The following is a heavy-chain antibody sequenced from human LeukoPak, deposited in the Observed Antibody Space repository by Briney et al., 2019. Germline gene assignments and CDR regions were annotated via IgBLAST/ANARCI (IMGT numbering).Heavy chain of an antibody. J-gene: IGHJ4*02. D-gene: IGHD1-26*01. V-gene: IGHV3-21*01. CDR3: ARGAPSIVGATPSLFDY. Sequence: PGGSLRLSCAASRFTFSDYSMNWVRQAPGKGLEWVSYISSSSSYIYYADSVKGRFTISRDNAKNSLYLQMSSLRPEDTAVYFCARGAPSIVGATPSLFDYWGQGTLVIVSS. CDR1: RFTFSDYS. CDR2: ISSSSSYI.